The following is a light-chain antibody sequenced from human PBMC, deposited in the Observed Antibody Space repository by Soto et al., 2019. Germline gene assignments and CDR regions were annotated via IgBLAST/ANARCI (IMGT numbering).Light chain of an antibody. CDR2: GAS. V-gene: IGKV3-20*01. J-gene: IGKJ2*01. Sequence: EIVLTQSPGTLSLSPGERATLSCRASQSVSSSYLAWYQQKPGQAPRLLIYGASSRATGIPDRFSGSGSGTXFTXTISRLEPEDFAVYYCQQYGSSPGYTFGQGTKLEIK. CDR3: QQYGSSPGYT. CDR1: QSVSSSY.